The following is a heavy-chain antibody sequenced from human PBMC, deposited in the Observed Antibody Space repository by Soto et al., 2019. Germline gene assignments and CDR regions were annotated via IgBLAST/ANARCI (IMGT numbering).Heavy chain of an antibody. V-gene: IGHV4-34*01. J-gene: IGHJ5*02. CDR3: ASRVAGTYWFDP. Sequence: QVQLQQWGAGLLKPSETLSLTCAVYGGSFSGYYWSWIRQPPGKGLEWIGEINHSGSTNYNPSLKRRVTISVDTSKNQFSLKLSSVTAADTAVYYCASRVAGTYWFDPWGQGTLVTVSS. CDR2: INHSGST. D-gene: IGHD6-19*01. CDR1: GGSFSGYY.